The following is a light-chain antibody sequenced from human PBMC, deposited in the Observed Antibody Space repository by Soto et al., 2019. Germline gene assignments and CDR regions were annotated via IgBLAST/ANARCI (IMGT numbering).Light chain of an antibody. CDR2: KAS. CDR1: QTINDW. J-gene: IGKJ1*01. V-gene: IGKV1-5*03. Sequence: DVQMTQSPSTLSASVGDRVTITCRTSQTINDWLAWYQQKPGKAPSLLIYKASTLESGVPLRFSGSGSGTEFPLTITNLQPDDFATFYCHQYDRFPHTFGQGTKVEV. CDR3: HQYDRFPHT.